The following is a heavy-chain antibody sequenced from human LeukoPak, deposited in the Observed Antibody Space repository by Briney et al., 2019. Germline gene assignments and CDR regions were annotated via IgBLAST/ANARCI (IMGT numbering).Heavy chain of an antibody. CDR3: ASGRAAGRVLI. Sequence: GGSLRLSCAASGFTVSSNYMSWVRQAPGKGLEWVSVINSGGSTYYADSVKGRFTISRDNSKNTLYLQMNSLRAEDTAVYYCASGRAAGRVLIWGQGTLVTVSS. J-gene: IGHJ4*02. CDR1: GFTVSSNY. V-gene: IGHV3-53*01. D-gene: IGHD6-13*01. CDR2: INSGGST.